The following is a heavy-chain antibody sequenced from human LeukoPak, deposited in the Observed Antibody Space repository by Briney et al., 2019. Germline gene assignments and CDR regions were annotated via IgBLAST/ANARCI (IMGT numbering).Heavy chain of an antibody. CDR2: ISYDGSNK. V-gene: IGHV3-30-3*02. CDR1: GFTFSSYA. D-gene: IGHD3-10*01. Sequence: GGSLRLSCAASGFTFSSYAMHWVRQAPGKGLEWVAVISYDGSNKYYADSVKGRFTISRDNSKNTLYLQMNSLRAEDTAVYYCAKPPYGSGSYYNAFIWGQGTMVTVSS. J-gene: IGHJ3*02. CDR3: AKPPYGSGSYYNAFI.